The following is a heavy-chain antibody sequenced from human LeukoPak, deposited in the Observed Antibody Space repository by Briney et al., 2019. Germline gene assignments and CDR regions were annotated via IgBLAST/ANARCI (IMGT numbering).Heavy chain of an antibody. CDR1: GFTFDDYA. V-gene: IGHV3-9*01. CDR2: ISWNSGSI. D-gene: IGHD3-10*01. CDR3: AKGSLSYGSGSYSPVGE. Sequence: PGGSLRLSCAASGFTFDDYAMHWVRQAPGKGLEWVSGISWNSGSIGYADSVKGRFTISRDNAKNSLYLQMNSLRAEDTALYYCAKGSLSYGSGSYSPVGEWGQGTLVTVSS. J-gene: IGHJ4*02.